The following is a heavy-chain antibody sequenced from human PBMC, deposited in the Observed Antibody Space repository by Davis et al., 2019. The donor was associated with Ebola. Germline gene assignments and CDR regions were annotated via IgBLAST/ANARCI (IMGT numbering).Heavy chain of an antibody. CDR1: GGSFSGYY. CDR3: ARHRVTAAILDLVWFDP. V-gene: IGHV4-34*01. Sequence: GSLRLSCAVYGGSFSGYYWSWIRQPPGKGLEWIGATNHSGSTNYNTSPKSRVTISVDTSKNQFSLKLSSVTAADTAVYYCARHRVTAAILDLVWFDPWGQGTLVTVSS. J-gene: IGHJ5*02. CDR2: TNHSGST. D-gene: IGHD2-2*01.